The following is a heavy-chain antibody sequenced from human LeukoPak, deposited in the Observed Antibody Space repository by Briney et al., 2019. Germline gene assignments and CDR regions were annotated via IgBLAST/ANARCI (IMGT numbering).Heavy chain of an antibody. CDR3: ARGGPFDI. J-gene: IGHJ3*02. CDR1: GGSISSYY. V-gene: IGHV4-4*07. Sequence: PSETLSLTCTVSGGSISSYYWSWIRQPAGRGLEWIGRIYTSGSTNYNPSLKSRVTMSVDTSNNKFSLKLSSVTPADTAVYFCARGGPFDIWGQGTVVTVSS. CDR2: IYTSGST.